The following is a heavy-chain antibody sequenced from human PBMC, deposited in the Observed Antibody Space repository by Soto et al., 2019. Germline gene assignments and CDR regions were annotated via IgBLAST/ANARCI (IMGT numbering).Heavy chain of an antibody. V-gene: IGHV1-46*01. CDR3: ARKYSGSYSDDAFDI. J-gene: IGHJ3*02. CDR2: INPSGGST. Sequence: QVQLVQSGAEVKKPGASVKVSCKASGYTFTSYYMHWVQQAPGQGLEWMGIINPSGGSTSYAQKFQGRVTMTRDTSTSTVYMELSSLRSEDTAVYYCARKYSGSYSDDAFDIWGQGTMVTVSS. D-gene: IGHD1-26*01. CDR1: GYTFTSYY.